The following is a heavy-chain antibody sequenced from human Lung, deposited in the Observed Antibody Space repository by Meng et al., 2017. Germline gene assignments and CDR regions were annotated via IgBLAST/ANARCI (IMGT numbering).Heavy chain of an antibody. CDR3: VRSSGWVRTGFDP. Sequence: QPQLQESGPGLVKPSEALALTCSLSGGSISTSVYYWGWIRQPPGKGLEWIGSIGHSGITYYTPSLKSRVTVSIDTSKSQFSLKLTSVTAADTAVYYCVRSSGWVRTGFDPWGQGTLVTVSS. CDR2: IGHSGIT. V-gene: IGHV4-39*01. J-gene: IGHJ5*02. D-gene: IGHD6-19*01. CDR1: GGSISTSVYY.